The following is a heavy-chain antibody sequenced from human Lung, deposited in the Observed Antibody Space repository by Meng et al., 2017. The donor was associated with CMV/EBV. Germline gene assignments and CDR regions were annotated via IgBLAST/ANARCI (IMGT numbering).Heavy chain of an antibody. J-gene: IGHJ6*02. Sequence: SETLSLTCAVYGGSFSGCYWSWIRQPPGKGLEWIGEINHSGSTNYNPSLKSRVTISVDTSKNQFSLKLSSVTAADTAVYYCARGRGFWSGSRYYYYGMDVWGQGTTVTVSS. V-gene: IGHV4-34*01. CDR1: GGSFSGCY. D-gene: IGHD3-3*01. CDR3: ARGRGFWSGSRYYYYGMDV. CDR2: INHSGST.